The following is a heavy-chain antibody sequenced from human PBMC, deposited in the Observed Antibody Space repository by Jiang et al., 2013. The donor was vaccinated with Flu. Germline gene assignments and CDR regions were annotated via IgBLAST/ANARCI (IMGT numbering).Heavy chain of an antibody. D-gene: IGHD3-3*01. J-gene: IGHJ6*02. V-gene: IGHV7-4-1*01. CDR1: GYTFTSYA. CDR2: INTNTGNP. Sequence: SGAEVKKPGASVKVSCKASGYTFTSYAMNWVRQAPGQGLEWMGWINTNTGNPTYAQGFTGRFVFSLDTSVSTAYLQICSLKAEDTAVYYCARDSSYYDFWSGYYFSSGYYYYGMDVWGQGTTVTVSS. CDR3: ARDSSYYDFWSGYYFSSGYYYYGMDV.